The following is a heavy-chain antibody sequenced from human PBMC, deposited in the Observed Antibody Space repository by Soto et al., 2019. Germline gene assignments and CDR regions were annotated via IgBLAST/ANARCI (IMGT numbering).Heavy chain of an antibody. CDR1: GGTFSSYA. V-gene: IGHV1-69*01. CDR3: ARALGPCSGYYLDY. J-gene: IGHJ4*02. D-gene: IGHD3-22*01. CDR2: IIPIFGTA. Sequence: QVQLVQSGAEVKKPGSSVKVSCKASGGTFSSYAISWVRQAPGQGLEWMGGIIPIFGTANYAQKFQGRVTITADESTSTAYMELSSLRSDDTAVYYCARALGPCSGYYLDYWGQGTLVTVSS.